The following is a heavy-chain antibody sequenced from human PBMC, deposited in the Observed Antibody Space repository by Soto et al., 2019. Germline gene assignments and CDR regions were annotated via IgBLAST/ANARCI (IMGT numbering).Heavy chain of an antibody. CDR1: GGSFSGYY. Sequence: SETLSLTCAVYGGSFSGYYWSWIRQPPGKGLEWIGEINHSGSTNYNPSLKSRVTISVDTSKNQFSLKLGSVTAADTAVYYCARGLGNNNSSRRVYSDYFDYWGRGTLVTVSS. CDR3: ARGLGNNNSSRRVYSDYFDY. D-gene: IGHD6-13*01. CDR2: INHSGST. V-gene: IGHV4-34*01. J-gene: IGHJ4*02.